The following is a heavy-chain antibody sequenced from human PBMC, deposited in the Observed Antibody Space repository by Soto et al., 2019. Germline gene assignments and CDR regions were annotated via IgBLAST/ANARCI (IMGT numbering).Heavy chain of an antibody. CDR3: ARGRRYNWNAGGYYLDV. CDR1: GYTFTTYD. Sequence: GASVKVSCKASGYTFTTYDINWVRQATGQGLEWMGWMNPNSANTGYAQKFQGRVTMTRNTSISTAYMELSSLRSDDTAVYYCARGRRYNWNAGGYYLDVRGKGTTVTVSS. CDR2: MNPNSANT. D-gene: IGHD1-1*01. V-gene: IGHV1-8*01. J-gene: IGHJ6*03.